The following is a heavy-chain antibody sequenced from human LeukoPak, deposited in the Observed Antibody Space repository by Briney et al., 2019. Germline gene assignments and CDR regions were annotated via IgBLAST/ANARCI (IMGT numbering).Heavy chain of an antibody. J-gene: IGHJ6*03. CDR3: ARGLGGASFYMDV. CDR2: IYYSGST. CDR1: GGSISSYY. Sequence: SETLSLTCTVSGGSISSYYWSWIRQPPGKGLEWIGYIYYSGSTNYNPSLKSRVTMSVDTSKNQFSLKLTSVTAADTAMYYCARGLGGASFYMDVWGKGTTVTVSS. D-gene: IGHD3-9*01. V-gene: IGHV4-59*12.